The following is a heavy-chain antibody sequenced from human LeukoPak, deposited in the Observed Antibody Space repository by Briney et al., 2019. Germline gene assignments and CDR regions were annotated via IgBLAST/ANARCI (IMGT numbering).Heavy chain of an antibody. Sequence: GGSLRLSCAASGFTFSGSALHWVRQASGKGLEWVGRIRSTANGYATADAASVKGRFTISRDDSKNTVYLQMDSLKTEDTAVYYCTSGGYCSSTSCYGENWGQGTLVTVSS. D-gene: IGHD2-2*01. CDR2: IRSTANGYAT. CDR3: TSGGYCSSTSCYGEN. J-gene: IGHJ4*02. CDR1: GFTFSGSA. V-gene: IGHV3-73*01.